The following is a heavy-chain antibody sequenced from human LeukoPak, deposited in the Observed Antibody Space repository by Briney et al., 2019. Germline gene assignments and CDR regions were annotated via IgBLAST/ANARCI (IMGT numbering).Heavy chain of an antibody. D-gene: IGHD6-13*01. V-gene: IGHV3-7*01. Sequence: PGGSLRLSCAASGLTFSSYWMSWVRQAPGKGLEWVANIKQDGSEKYYVDSVKGRFTISRDNAKNSLYLQMNSLRAEDTAVYYCAREGGRIAAALDYWGQGTLVTVSS. CDR3: AREGGRIAAALDY. CDR2: IKQDGSEK. CDR1: GLTFSSYW. J-gene: IGHJ4*02.